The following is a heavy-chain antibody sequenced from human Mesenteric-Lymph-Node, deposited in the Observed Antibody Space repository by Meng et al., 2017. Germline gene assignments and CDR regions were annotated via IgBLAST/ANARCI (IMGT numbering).Heavy chain of an antibody. Sequence: LVQLGGEVKKPGASGKGSCKASGYTFTGYYMHWVRQAPGQGLEWMGRINPNSGGTNYAQKFQGRVTMTRDTSISTAYMELSRLRADDTAVYYCARVFGEGDYYYYGMDVWGQGTTVTVSS. CDR1: GYTFTGYY. CDR2: INPNSGGT. V-gene: IGHV1-2*06. J-gene: IGHJ6*02. CDR3: ARVFGEGDYYYYGMDV. D-gene: IGHD3-10*02.